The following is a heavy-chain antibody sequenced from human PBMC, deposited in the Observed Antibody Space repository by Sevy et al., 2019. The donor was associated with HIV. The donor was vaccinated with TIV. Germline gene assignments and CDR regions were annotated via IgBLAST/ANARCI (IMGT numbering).Heavy chain of an antibody. CDR3: ARAGYCSGGSCYSSLYYYYGMDV. CDR1: GYTFTSYS. V-gene: IGHV1-18*01. CDR2: ISAYNGNT. J-gene: IGHJ6*02. Sequence: ASVKVSCKASGYTFTSYSISWVRQAPGQGLEWMGWISAYNGNTNYAQKLQGRVTMTTDTSTSTAYMELRSLRSDDPAVYYCARAGYCSGGSCYSSLYYYYGMDVWGQGTTVTVSS. D-gene: IGHD2-15*01.